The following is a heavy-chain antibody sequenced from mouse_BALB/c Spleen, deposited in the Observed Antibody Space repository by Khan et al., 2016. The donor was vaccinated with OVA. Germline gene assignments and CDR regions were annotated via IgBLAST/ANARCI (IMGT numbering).Heavy chain of an antibody. CDR2: ISYSGST. CDR1: GYSITSGYG. D-gene: IGHD1-2*01. CDR3: ARTARIKY. J-gene: IGHJ2*01. V-gene: IGHV3-2*02. Sequence: EVQLVESGPGLVKPSQSLSLTCTVTGYSITSGYGWNWIRQFPGNKLEWMGYISYSGSTNYNPSLKSRISITRDTSKNQFFLQFNSVTTEDTATYYCARTARIKYWGQGTTRTVSS.